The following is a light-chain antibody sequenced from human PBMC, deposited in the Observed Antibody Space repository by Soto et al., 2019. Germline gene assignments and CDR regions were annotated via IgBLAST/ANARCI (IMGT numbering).Light chain of an antibody. J-gene: IGKJ4*01. V-gene: IGKV3D-15*01. CDR3: QQYNNWPPLT. CDR2: GAS. Sequence: EIVMTQSPATLSVSPGERATLSCRASQSVSSNLAWYQQKPGQAPGLLIYGASSRATGIPARFSGSGSGTEFTLTISSLQSEDFAVYYCQQYNNWPPLTFGGGTKVVIK. CDR1: QSVSSN.